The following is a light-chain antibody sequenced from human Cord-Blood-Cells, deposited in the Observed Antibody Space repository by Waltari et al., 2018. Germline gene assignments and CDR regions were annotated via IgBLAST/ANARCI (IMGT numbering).Light chain of an antibody. CDR2: EGS. V-gene: IGLV2-23*01. Sequence: QSALTQPASVSGSPGQSITISCTGTSSDVGSYNLVSWYQQHPGKAPKLMIYEGSKRPSGVSKRFSCSKSGKPASLTIAGRQAEDEADYYCCSYAGSTYVVFGGGTKLTVL. CDR3: CSYAGSTYVV. CDR1: SSDVGSYNL. J-gene: IGLJ2*01.